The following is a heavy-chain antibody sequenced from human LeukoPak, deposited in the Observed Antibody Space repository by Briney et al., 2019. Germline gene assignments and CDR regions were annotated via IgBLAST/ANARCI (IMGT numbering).Heavy chain of an antibody. J-gene: IGHJ4*02. CDR3: ARGYGPGPFYFDY. CDR1: GFTFSDHY. V-gene: IGHV3-72*01. CDR2: IRNKANSYAT. Sequence: GGSLRLSCAASGFTFSDHYMDWVRQAPGKGLEWVARIRNKANSYATEYAASVKGRFTIARDDSKTSLFLQMNSLKTEDTAVYYCARGYGPGPFYFDYWGQGTLVTVSS. D-gene: IGHD3-10*01.